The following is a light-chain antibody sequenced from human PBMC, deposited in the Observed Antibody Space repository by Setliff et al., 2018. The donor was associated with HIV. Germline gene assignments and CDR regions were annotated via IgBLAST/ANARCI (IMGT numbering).Light chain of an antibody. Sequence: QSVLTQPASVSGSPGQAITISCTGNNSDIGTYDLVSWYQQHPGRAPKLTIFEVKRRPSGVSNRFSGSKSGNTASLTISGLQAEDEATYFRSSYTGSDTFDVFGTGTKVTVL. CDR2: EVK. CDR1: NSDIGTYDL. J-gene: IGLJ1*01. CDR3: SSYTGSDTFDV. V-gene: IGLV2-23*02.